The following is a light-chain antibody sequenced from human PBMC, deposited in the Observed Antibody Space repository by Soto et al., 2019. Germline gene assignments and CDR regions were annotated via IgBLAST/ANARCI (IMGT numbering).Light chain of an antibody. CDR1: SSDVGGYNY. V-gene: IGLV2-11*01. CDR2: DVS. J-gene: IGLJ3*02. Sequence: QSALTQPRSVSGSPGQSVTISCTGTSSDVGGYNYVSWYQQNPGKAPKLMIYDVSKRPSGVPDRFSGSKSGNTASLTISGLQAEYEADYYCCSYAGSYNWVFGGGTKLTVL. CDR3: CSYAGSYNWV.